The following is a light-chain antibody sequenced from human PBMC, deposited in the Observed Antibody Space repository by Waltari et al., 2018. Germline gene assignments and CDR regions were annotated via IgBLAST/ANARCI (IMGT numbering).Light chain of an antibody. CDR3: QQYNSYSRT. Sequence: DIHMTQSPSTLSVSVGDRVTITCRASQSISSWLAWYQQKPGKAPKLLIYKASSLESGVPARFRGSGSGTEFTLTISSLQPDDFATYYCQQYNSYSRTFGQGTKVEIK. V-gene: IGKV1-5*03. CDR1: QSISSW. J-gene: IGKJ1*01. CDR2: KAS.